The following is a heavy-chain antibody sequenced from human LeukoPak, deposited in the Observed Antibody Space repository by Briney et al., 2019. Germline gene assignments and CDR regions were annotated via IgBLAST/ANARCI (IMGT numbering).Heavy chain of an antibody. CDR1: GGSFSGYY. Sequence: SETLSLTCAVYGGSFSGYYWSWIRQPPGKGLEWIGEINHSGSTNYNPSLKSRVTISVDTSKNQFSLKLSSVTAADTAVYYCAREGDYYDSSGYYNNYFDYWGQGTPVTVSS. CDR2: INHSGST. CDR3: AREGDYYDSSGYYNNYFDY. V-gene: IGHV4-34*01. J-gene: IGHJ4*02. D-gene: IGHD3-22*01.